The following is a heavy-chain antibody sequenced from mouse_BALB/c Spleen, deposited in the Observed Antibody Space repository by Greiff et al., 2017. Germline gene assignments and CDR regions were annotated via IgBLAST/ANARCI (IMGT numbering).Heavy chain of an antibody. D-gene: IGHD2-4*01. Sequence: VQLKESGPDLVKPSQSLSLTCTVTGYSITSGYSRYWIRQSPGNKLEWMGYMHYSGSTNYNPSLKSRISITRDTSKNQFFLQLNSVTTEDTATYYCARIYYDPWFAYWGQGTLVTVSA. V-gene: IGHV3-1*02. CDR1: GYSITSGYS. J-gene: IGHJ3*01. CDR2: MHYSGST. CDR3: ARIYYDPWFAY.